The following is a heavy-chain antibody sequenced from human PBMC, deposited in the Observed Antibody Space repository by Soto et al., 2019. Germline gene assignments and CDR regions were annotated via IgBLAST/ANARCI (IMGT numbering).Heavy chain of an antibody. Sequence: SETLSLTCTVSGGYISSSYWSSIRQPPGKGQEWIGYIYSSGSTNYNPSLKRRVTISVDTSKNQFSLKLRSVTAAYTAVNYCAGWYGSSGASKNWYDPRRKVTM. J-gene: IGHJ5*02. CDR3: AGWYGSSGASKNWYDP. V-gene: IGHV4-59*01. CDR1: GGYISSSY. CDR2: IYSSGST. D-gene: IGHD2-15*01.